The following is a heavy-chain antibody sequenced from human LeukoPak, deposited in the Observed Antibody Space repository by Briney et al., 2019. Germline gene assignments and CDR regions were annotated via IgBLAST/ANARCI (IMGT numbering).Heavy chain of an antibody. V-gene: IGHV3-21*01. CDR3: ARDNYDSSTPYYFDY. Sequence: KPGGSLRLSCAASGFTFSSYSMNWVRQAPGKGLEWVSSISSSSSYIYYADSVKGRFTISRDNAKNSLYLQMNSLRAEDTAVYYCARDNYDSSTPYYFDYWGQGTLVTVSS. J-gene: IGHJ4*02. CDR1: GFTFSSYS. CDR2: ISSSSSYI. D-gene: IGHD3-22*01.